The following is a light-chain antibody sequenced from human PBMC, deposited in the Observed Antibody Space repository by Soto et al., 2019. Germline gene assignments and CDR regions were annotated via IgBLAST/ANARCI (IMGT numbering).Light chain of an antibody. CDR2: GAS. J-gene: IGKJ5*01. CDR3: QQYGRSPGT. V-gene: IGKV3-20*01. CDR1: QSVSSSY. Sequence: EIVLTQSAGTLSLSPGERATLSCRASQSVSSSYLAWYQQKPGQAPRLLIYGASSRATGIPDRFSGSGSGTDFTLTISRLEPEDFAVYYCQQYGRSPGTFGQGTRLEI.